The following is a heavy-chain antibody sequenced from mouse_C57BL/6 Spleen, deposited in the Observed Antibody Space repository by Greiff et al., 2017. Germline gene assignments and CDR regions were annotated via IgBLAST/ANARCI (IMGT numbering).Heavy chain of an antibody. CDR2: ISDGGSYT. Sequence: EVMLVESGGGLVKPGGSLKLSCAASGFTFSSYALSWVRQTPEKRLEWVATISDGGSYTYYQDNVKGRFTISRDNTHNNLYLQMSHLKSEETAMYYCARDPNYGGAMDDWGQGTSVTVSS. D-gene: IGHD1-1*01. CDR3: ARDPNYGGAMDD. CDR1: GFTFSSYA. J-gene: IGHJ4*01. V-gene: IGHV5-4*01.